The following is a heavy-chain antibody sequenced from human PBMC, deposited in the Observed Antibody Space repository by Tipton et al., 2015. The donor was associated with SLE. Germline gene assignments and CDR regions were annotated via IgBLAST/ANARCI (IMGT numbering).Heavy chain of an antibody. Sequence: QSGAEVKKPGASVKVSCKASGYTFTAYGITWVRQAPGQGLEWMGWISGYDGNTFYAQRFQDRVTMTTDPSTSTAYMELRSPTSDDTGVYYCARFVWSYYYGMDVWGQGTTVTVSS. CDR3: ARFVWSYYYGMDV. CDR2: ISGYDGNT. V-gene: IGHV1-18*01. J-gene: IGHJ6*02. CDR1: GYTFTAYG. D-gene: IGHD3-16*01.